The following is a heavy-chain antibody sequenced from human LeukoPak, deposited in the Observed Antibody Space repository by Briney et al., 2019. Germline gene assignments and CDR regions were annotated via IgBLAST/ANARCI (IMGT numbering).Heavy chain of an antibody. CDR1: GYTFTNYA. Sequence: ASVKVSCTASGYTFTNYAMNWVRQAPGQGLEWMGWINTNTGNPTYAQGFTGRFVFSLDTSVSTAYLQISSLKAEDTAMYYCARERRSSSPGEQQLVRTFDIWGQGTMVTVSS. CDR2: INTNTGNP. V-gene: IGHV7-4-1*02. CDR3: ARERRSSSPGEQQLVRTFDI. D-gene: IGHD6-13*01. J-gene: IGHJ3*02.